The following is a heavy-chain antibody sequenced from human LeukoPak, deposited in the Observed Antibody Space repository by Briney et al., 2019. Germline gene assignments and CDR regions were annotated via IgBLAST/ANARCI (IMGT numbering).Heavy chain of an antibody. J-gene: IGHJ4*02. CDR3: ARDGHAYGRGSPHY. CDR1: GFTFSDYY. D-gene: IGHD3-10*01. Sequence: PGGSLRLSCAASGFTFSDYYMSWIRQAPGKGLEWVSYISSSGSTKYYADSVKGRFTISRDNAKNSFLQMNSLRAEDTAVYYCARDGHAYGRGSPHYCGQGTLVSVSS. V-gene: IGHV3-11*01. CDR2: ISSSGSTK.